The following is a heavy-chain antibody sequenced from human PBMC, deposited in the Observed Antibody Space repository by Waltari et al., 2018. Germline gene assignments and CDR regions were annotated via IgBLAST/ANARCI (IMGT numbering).Heavy chain of an antibody. Sequence: EVQLVESGGGLVQPGGSLRLSCAASGFTFSSYWMHWVRQAPEKGLVCVSRINSDGSSTSYAGSVKGRFTISRDNAKNTLYLQMNSLRAEDTAVYYCARDSFYGDYGNWFDPWGQGTLVTVSS. V-gene: IGHV3-74*01. CDR2: INSDGSST. D-gene: IGHD4-17*01. CDR3: ARDSFYGDYGNWFDP. J-gene: IGHJ5*02. CDR1: GFTFSSYW.